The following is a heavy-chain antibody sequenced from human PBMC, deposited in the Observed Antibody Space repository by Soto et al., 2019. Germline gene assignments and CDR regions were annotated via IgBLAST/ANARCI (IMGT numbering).Heavy chain of an antibody. CDR3: TTDYKRIVVVVAATPRGYFDY. V-gene: IGHV3-15*01. D-gene: IGHD2-15*01. Sequence: EVQLVESGGGLVKPGGSLRLSCAASGFTFSNAWMSWVRQAPGKGLEWVARIKSKTDGGTTDYAAPVKGRFTISRDDSKNTLYVQMNSLKTKDTAVYYGTTDYKRIVVVVAATPRGYFDYWGQGTLVTVSS. CDR2: IKSKTDGGTT. CDR1: GFTFSNAW. J-gene: IGHJ4*02.